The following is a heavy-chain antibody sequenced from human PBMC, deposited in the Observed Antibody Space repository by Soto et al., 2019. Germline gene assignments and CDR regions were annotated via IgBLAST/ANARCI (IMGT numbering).Heavy chain of an antibody. CDR2: IRSKAYGGTT. CDR1: GFTLGYYS. V-gene: IGHV3-49*03. D-gene: IGHD2-2*01. J-gene: IGHJ4*02. Sequence: GGSLMLSWPASGFTLGYYSGSWFRQAPGKGLEWVGFIRSKAYGGTTEYAASVKGRFTISRDDSKSIAYLQMNSLKTEDTAVYYCTGGYCSSTSCPTRSVDYWGQGTLVTVSS. CDR3: TGGYCSSTSCPTRSVDY.